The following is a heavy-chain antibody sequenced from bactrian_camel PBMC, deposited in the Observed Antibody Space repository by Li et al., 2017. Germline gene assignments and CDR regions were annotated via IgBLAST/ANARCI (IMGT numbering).Heavy chain of an antibody. CDR1: GFETRGYVTHC. Sequence: HVQLVESGGGSVQAGGSLRLSCAASGFETRGYVTHCMGWFRQAPGKKREGVAAIGTGTKYASTYYADSVKGRFIISQDIATKTIYLQMNSLKPEDTAMY. CDR2: IGTGTKYAST. V-gene: IGHV3S55*01.